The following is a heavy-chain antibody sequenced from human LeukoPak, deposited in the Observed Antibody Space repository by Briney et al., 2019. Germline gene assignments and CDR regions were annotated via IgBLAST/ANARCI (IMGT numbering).Heavy chain of an antibody. CDR3: ARSAREDYGDYDWYYYYMDV. CDR2: ISAYNGNT. J-gene: IGHJ6*03. CDR1: GYTFTSYG. Sequence: GASVKVSCKASGYTFTSYGISWVRQAPGRGLEWMGWISAYNGNTNYAQKLQGRVTMTTDTSTSTAYMELRSLRSDDTAVYYCARSAREDYGDYDWYYYYMDVWGKGTTVTVSS. D-gene: IGHD4-17*01. V-gene: IGHV1-18*01.